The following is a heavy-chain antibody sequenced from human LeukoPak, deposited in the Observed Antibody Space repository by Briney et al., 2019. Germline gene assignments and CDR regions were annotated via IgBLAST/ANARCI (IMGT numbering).Heavy chain of an antibody. D-gene: IGHD3-3*01. J-gene: IGHJ3*02. Sequence: PSETLSLTCTVSGGSISSYYWSWIRQPPGKGLEWIGYIYYSGSTNYNPSLKSGVTISVDTSKNQFSLKLSSVTAADTAVYYCARDSRALTYYDFWSGYSSDAFDIWGQGTMVTVSS. CDR1: GGSISSYY. V-gene: IGHV4-59*01. CDR2: IYYSGST. CDR3: ARDSRALTYYDFWSGYSSDAFDI.